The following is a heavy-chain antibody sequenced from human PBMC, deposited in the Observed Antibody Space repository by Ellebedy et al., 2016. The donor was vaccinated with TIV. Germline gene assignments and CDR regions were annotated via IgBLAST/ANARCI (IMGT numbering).Heavy chain of an antibody. J-gene: IGHJ5*02. CDR3: MKGPYASLSENWCDP. CDR1: GFTFINYA. Sequence: GESLKISCAASGFTFINYALSWVRQAPGKGLEWVSTVSAIDGLIFYADSVKGRFTISRDYSLNTMYLNMSSLGEEDTAFYYCMKGPYASLSENWCDPWGQGTLVIVSS. D-gene: IGHD2-2*01. CDR2: VSAIDGLI. V-gene: IGHV3-23*01.